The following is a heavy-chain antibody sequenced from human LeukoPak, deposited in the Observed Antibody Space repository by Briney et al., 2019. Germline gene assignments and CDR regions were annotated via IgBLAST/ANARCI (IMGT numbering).Heavy chain of an antibody. CDR2: IIPIFGTA. CDR1: GGTFSSYA. V-gene: IGHV1-69*05. J-gene: IGHJ3*02. D-gene: IGHD3-22*01. Sequence: SVKVSCKASGGTFSSYAISWVRQAPGQGLEWMGRIIPIFGTANYAQKFQGRVTITTDESTSTAYMELSSLRSEDTAVYYCARASYDSSGRSDGAFDISGQGAMVTVSS. CDR3: ARASYDSSGRSDGAFDI.